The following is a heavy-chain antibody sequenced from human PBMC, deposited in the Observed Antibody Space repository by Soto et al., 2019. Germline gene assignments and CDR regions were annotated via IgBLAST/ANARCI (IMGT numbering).Heavy chain of an antibody. D-gene: IGHD3-3*01. CDR3: ARDPAQVRWSGYSRGHAFDI. CDR2: IWYDGSNK. CDR1: GFTFSSYG. J-gene: IGHJ3*02. V-gene: IGHV3-33*01. Sequence: GGSLRLSCAASGFTFSSYGMHWVRQAPGKGLEWVAVIWYDGSNKYYADSVKGRFTISRDNSKNTLYLQMNSLRAEDTAVYYCARDPAQVRWSGYSRGHAFDIWGQGTMVTVSS.